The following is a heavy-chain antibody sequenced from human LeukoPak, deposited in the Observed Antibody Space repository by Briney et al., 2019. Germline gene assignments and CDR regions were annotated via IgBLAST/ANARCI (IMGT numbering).Heavy chain of an antibody. Sequence: SDPLSLTCTVSGGSLGTYYWSWVRQSPGKGLEWIGYIYVTGNRYNPYLQSRVTISVDTPRNQFFLKMSSVTAADTAVYYCARHIGGGIEDMDVWGKGTKVTVSS. D-gene: IGHD3-16*02. CDR3: ARHIGGGIEDMDV. V-gene: IGHV4-59*08. CDR1: GGSLGTYY. CDR2: IYVTGN. J-gene: IGHJ6*03.